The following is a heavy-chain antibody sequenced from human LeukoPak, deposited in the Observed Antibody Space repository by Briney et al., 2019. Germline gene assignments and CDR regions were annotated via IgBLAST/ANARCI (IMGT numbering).Heavy chain of an antibody. CDR1: GFTVSNNY. CDR3: AREDGVGDAFDI. Sequence: GGSLRLSCAASGFTVSNNYMSRVRQAPGKGLEWVSVIYSGGSTYYADSVKGRFTIPRDNSKNTLYLQMNSLRAEDTAVYYCAREDGVGDAFDIWGQGTMVTVSS. CDR2: IYSGGST. J-gene: IGHJ3*02. V-gene: IGHV3-53*01. D-gene: IGHD4-17*01.